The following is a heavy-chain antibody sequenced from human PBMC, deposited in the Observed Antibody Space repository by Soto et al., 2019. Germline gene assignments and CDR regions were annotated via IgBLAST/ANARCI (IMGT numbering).Heavy chain of an antibody. Sequence: QVQLQESGPGLVKPSETLSLTCTVSGASISSYYCNWMRQPPGKGLEWIGYMQDSGSTSYNPSLKSRVTISVDTPRNQLSLKLTSVTAADTAVYYCAAPPRYWGQGILVTVSS. V-gene: IGHV4-59*01. CDR3: AAPPRY. D-gene: IGHD6-6*01. CDR2: MQDSGST. CDR1: GASISSYY. J-gene: IGHJ4*02.